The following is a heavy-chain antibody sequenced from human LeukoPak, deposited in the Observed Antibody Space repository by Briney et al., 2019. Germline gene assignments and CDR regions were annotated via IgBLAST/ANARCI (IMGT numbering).Heavy chain of an antibody. Sequence: PSETLSLTCTVSGGSMSSYFWSWIRQPPGKGLEWIGYIYYSGTTKYNPSLKSRVTISLDTSKNQFSLKVNSLTAADTAVYYCARATYYDFWSGYYTLYDIWGQGTMVTVSS. J-gene: IGHJ3*02. CDR3: ARATYYDFWSGYYTLYDI. V-gene: IGHV4-59*01. CDR1: GGSMSSYF. D-gene: IGHD3-3*01. CDR2: IYYSGTT.